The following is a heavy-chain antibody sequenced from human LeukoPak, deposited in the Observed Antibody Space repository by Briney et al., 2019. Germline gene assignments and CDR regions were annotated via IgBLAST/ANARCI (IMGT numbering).Heavy chain of an antibody. J-gene: IGHJ5*02. CDR3: AKDRASAGPNWFDP. D-gene: IGHD6-25*01. Sequence: GGSLRLSCAASGFTFSSYGMHWVRQAPGKGLEWVAVISTDGSNKYYADFVKGRLTISRDNSKNTPYLQMNSLKAEDTAVYYCAKDRASAGPNWFDPWGQGTLVTVSS. CDR2: ISTDGSNK. V-gene: IGHV3-30*18. CDR1: GFTFSSYG.